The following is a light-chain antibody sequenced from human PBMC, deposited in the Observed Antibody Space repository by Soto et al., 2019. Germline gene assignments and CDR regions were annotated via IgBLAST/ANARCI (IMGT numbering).Light chain of an antibody. J-gene: IGKJ5*01. CDR3: QQYNNWPPIT. V-gene: IGKV3-15*01. CDR2: GAS. Sequence: EIVMTQSPATLSVSPGERATLSCRASQSVSSNLAWYQQKTGQAPRLLIYGASTRGTGIPARFSGSGSGTEFTLTLSSRQSEDFAVYYCQQYNNWPPITFGQGTRLEIK. CDR1: QSVSSN.